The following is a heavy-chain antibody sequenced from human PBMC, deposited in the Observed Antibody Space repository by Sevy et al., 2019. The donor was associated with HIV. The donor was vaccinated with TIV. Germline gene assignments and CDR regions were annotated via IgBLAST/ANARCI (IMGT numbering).Heavy chain of an antibody. CDR2: IFSDGINK. V-gene: IGHV3-33*01. J-gene: IGHJ4*02. D-gene: IGHD6-19*01. CDR1: GFTFSNYA. Sequence: GGSLGRSCATSGFTFSNYAIHWVRQAPGKGLEWVASIFSDGINKYYADSVKGRFTISRDNSENTVYLQMNSLRVEDTAVYYCARESGSDWYLDYWGQGTLVTVSS. CDR3: ARESGSDWYLDY.